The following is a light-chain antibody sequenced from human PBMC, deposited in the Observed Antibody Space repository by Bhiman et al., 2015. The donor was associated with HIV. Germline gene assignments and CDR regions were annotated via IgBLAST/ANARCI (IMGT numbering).Light chain of an antibody. J-gene: IGLJ2*01. CDR1: SSDVGGYNY. V-gene: IGLV2-14*03. CDR2: DVS. Sequence: QSALTQPASVSGSPGQSITISCTGTSSDVGGYNYVSWYQQHPGKAPKLLIYDVSQRPSGVSNRFSGSKSGNTASLTISGLQAEDEAAYYCTSYTSSSTVIFGGGTELTVL. CDR3: TSYTSSSTVI.